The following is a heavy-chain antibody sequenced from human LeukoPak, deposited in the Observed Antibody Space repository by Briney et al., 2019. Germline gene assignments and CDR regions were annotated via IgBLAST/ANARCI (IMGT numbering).Heavy chain of an antibody. CDR1: GYTFTGYY. Sequence: ASVKVSCKASGYTFTGYYIHWVRQAPGQGLEWMRRINPKSGGTNYAQKLQGGVTMTRDTSISTAYMELSRLTSDDTAVYYCARARASGRSGFDYWGQGTLVTVSS. CDR2: INPKSGGT. CDR3: ARARASGRSGFDY. J-gene: IGHJ4*02. D-gene: IGHD2-15*01. V-gene: IGHV1-2*06.